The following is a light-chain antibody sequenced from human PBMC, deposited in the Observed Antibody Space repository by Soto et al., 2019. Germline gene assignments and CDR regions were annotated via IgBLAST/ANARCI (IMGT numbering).Light chain of an antibody. CDR3: QQYNNWPPWT. J-gene: IGKJ1*01. Sequence: IVMTQSPATLSVSPGERATLSCRARQSVSSILAWYQQKPGQAPRLLIYGASTRATGIPARFSGSGSGTEFTLTISSLQSEDFAVYYCQQYNNWPPWTFGQGTKVEIK. CDR2: GAS. CDR1: QSVSSI. V-gene: IGKV3-15*01.